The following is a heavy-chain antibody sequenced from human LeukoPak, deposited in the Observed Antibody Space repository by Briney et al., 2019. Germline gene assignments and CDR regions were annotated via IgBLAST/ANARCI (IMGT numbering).Heavy chain of an antibody. CDR3: ARHGYTASHYFLDY. V-gene: IGHV4-4*07. CDR2: IYTTGNT. J-gene: IGHJ4*02. Sequence: SETLSLTCTVASGSINSYYWGWLRQPAGRGLEWIGRIYTTGNTNYNPSLKSRLTMSIDTSKGQFSLNLRSVTAADTAIYYCARHGYTASHYFLDYWSQGTLVTVSP. CDR1: SGSINSYY. D-gene: IGHD1-26*01.